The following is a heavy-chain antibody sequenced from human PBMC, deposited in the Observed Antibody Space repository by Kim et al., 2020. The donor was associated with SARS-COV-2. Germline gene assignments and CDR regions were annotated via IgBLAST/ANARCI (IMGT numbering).Heavy chain of an antibody. J-gene: IGHJ4*02. D-gene: IGHD4-17*01. Sequence: GGSLRLSCAASGFTFSSYVISWVRQAPGKGLEWVSGISGSGGSTYYADSVKGRFTISRDNSKNTLYLQMNSLRAEDTAVYYCAKPDYGDPGGFDYWGQGTLVTVSS. CDR2: ISGSGGST. CDR3: AKPDYGDPGGFDY. CDR1: GFTFSSYV. V-gene: IGHV3-23*01.